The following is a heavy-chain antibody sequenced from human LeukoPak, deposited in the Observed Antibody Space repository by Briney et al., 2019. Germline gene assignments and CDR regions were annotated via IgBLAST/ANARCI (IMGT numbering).Heavy chain of an antibody. CDR1: GGSISSGGYS. D-gene: IGHD4-17*01. CDR3: ARATTVTDGEAFDI. V-gene: IGHV4-30-2*01. Sequence: KTSQTLSLTCAVSGGSISSGGYSWSWIRQPPGKGLEWIGYIYHSGSTYYNPSLKSRVTISVDRSKNQFSLKLSSVTAADTAVYYCARATTVTDGEAFDIWGQGTMVTVSS. CDR2: IYHSGST. J-gene: IGHJ3*02.